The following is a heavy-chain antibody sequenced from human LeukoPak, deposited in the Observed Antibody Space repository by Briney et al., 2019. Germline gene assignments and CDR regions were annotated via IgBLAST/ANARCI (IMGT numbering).Heavy chain of an antibody. J-gene: IGHJ4*02. Sequence: ASVTVSCTASGYTFTSYAMHWVRQAPGQRLEWMGWINAGNGNTKYSQKFQGRVTITRDTSASTAYMELSSLRSEDTAVYYCARAGTTVTDFDYWGQGTLVTVSS. CDR1: GYTFTSYA. D-gene: IGHD4-17*01. V-gene: IGHV1-3*01. CDR3: ARAGTTVTDFDY. CDR2: INAGNGNT.